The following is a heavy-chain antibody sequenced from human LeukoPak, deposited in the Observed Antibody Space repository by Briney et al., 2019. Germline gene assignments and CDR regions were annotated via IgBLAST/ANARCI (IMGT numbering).Heavy chain of an antibody. CDR1: GGSISSSSYY. CDR3: ARGVVIAPQTFDY. D-gene: IGHD2-21*01. CDR2: IYYSGST. V-gene: IGHV4-39*07. Sequence: SETLSLTCTVSGGSISSSSYYWGWIRQPPGKGLEWIGTIYYSGSTNYNPSLKSRVTISVDTSKNQFSLRLRPVTAADTAVYYCARGVVIAPQTFDYWGQGTLVTVSS. J-gene: IGHJ4*02.